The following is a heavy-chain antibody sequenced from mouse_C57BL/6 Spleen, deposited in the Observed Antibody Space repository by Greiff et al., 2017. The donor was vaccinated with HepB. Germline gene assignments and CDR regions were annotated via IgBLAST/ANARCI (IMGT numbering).Heavy chain of an antibody. CDR1: GFTFSSYA. D-gene: IGHD2-3*01. J-gene: IGHJ3*01. CDR2: ISDGGSYT. Sequence: EVQLMESGGGLVKPGGSLKLSCAASGFTFSSYAMSWVRQTPEKRLEWVATISDGGSYTYYPDNVKGRFTISRDNAKNNLYLQMSHLKSEDTAMYYCARDGSLDGYYGRDWFAYWGQGTLVTVSA. V-gene: IGHV5-4*01. CDR3: ARDGSLDGYYGRDWFAY.